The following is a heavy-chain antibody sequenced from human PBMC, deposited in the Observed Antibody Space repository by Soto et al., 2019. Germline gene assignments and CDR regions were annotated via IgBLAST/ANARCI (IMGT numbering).Heavy chain of an antibody. V-gene: IGHV1-18*04. J-gene: IGHJ6*02. Sequence: ASLKFSYESSGYTFTSYGISWVRQAPGQGLEWMGWISAYNGNTNYAQKLQGRVTMTTDTSTSTAYMELRSLRSDDTAVYYCARTRMGDFWSGYYTPYYYGMDVWGQGTTVTVSS. CDR3: ARTRMGDFWSGYYTPYYYGMDV. CDR1: GYTFTSYG. CDR2: ISAYNGNT. D-gene: IGHD3-3*01.